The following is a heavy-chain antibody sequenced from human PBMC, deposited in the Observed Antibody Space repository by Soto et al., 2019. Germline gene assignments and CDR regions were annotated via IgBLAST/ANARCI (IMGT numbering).Heavy chain of an antibody. CDR3: EREGIRGSYYNWFDP. V-gene: IGHV3-48*02. J-gene: IGHJ5*02. CDR2: ICSSSITI. Sequence: EVQLVESGGGLVQPGGSLRLSCAASGFTFSSYSMNWVRQAPGKGLEWVAYICSSSITIYYAYSVKGRFTISRDNAKNSLYLQMNSLRDEDTAVYYCEREGIRGSYYNWFDPWGQGTLVTVSS. D-gene: IGHD1-26*01. CDR1: GFTFSSYS.